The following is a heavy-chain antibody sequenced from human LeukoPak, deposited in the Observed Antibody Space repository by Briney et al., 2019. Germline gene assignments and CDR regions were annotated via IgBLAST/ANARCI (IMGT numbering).Heavy chain of an antibody. Sequence: SETLSLTCAVYGGSFSGYYWSWIRQPPGKGLEWIGEINHSGSTNYNPSLKSRVTISVDTSKNQFSLKLSSVTAADTAVYYCARGLSAAAGTRAPFDPWGQGTLVTVSS. CDR1: GGSFSGYY. CDR3: ARGLSAAAGTRAPFDP. D-gene: IGHD6-13*01. CDR2: INHSGST. J-gene: IGHJ5*02. V-gene: IGHV4-34*01.